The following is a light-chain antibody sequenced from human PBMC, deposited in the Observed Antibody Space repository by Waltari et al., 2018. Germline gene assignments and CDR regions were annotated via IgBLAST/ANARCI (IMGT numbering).Light chain of an antibody. Sequence: QSALIQPASLSGSPGQTITLSCTGINSAVGSLGLVSGYQQPPCKAPKLILYDVTKRPSGVSDRFSGSRSGDTASLTISTLQAEDEADYYCCSYANYVTFFGGGTKLTVL. CDR1: NSAVGSLGL. CDR3: CSYANYVTF. J-gene: IGLJ2*01. CDR2: DVT. V-gene: IGLV2-23*02.